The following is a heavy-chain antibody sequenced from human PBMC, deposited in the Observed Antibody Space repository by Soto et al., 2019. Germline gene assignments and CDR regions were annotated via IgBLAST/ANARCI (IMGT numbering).Heavy chain of an antibody. CDR2: VYRTGST. Sequence: QVQLQESGPGLVKPSGTLSLTCAVSGGSISTSNWWSWVRQPPGKGLEWIGEVYRTGSTNYNPSLESRVIVSVDKSKNQFSLKLTSVTAADTAVYYCARASATIAAAAIFDCWGQGTLVTVSS. V-gene: IGHV4-4*02. J-gene: IGHJ4*02. CDR1: GGSISTSNW. CDR3: ARASATIAAAAIFDC. D-gene: IGHD6-13*01.